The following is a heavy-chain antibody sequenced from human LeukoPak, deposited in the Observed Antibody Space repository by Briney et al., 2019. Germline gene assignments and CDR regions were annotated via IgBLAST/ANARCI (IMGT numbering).Heavy chain of an antibody. V-gene: IGHV3-21*06. CDR3: ARDRLWFGELFDY. J-gene: IGHJ4*02. D-gene: IGHD3-10*01. Sequence: GGSLRLSCAASGFSFSSYSFNWVRQAPGKGLEWVSSINTVSSYIYYADSLKGRFTISRDNAKNSVYLQMDSLRAEDSAVYYCARDRLWFGELFDYWGQGTLVTVSS. CDR1: GFSFSSYS. CDR2: INTVSSYI.